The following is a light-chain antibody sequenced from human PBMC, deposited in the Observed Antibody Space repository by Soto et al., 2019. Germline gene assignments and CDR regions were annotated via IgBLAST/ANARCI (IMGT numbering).Light chain of an antibody. CDR2: EVS. CDR1: SSDVGVYNY. Sequence: QSVLTQPASVSGSPGQSITISCTGTSSDVGVYNYVSWYQQHPGKAPKLMISEVSNRPSGVSNRFSGSKSGNTASLTISGLQADDEADYYCSSYSTSSTWVFGTGTKLTVL. J-gene: IGLJ1*01. CDR3: SSYSTSSTWV. V-gene: IGLV2-14*01.